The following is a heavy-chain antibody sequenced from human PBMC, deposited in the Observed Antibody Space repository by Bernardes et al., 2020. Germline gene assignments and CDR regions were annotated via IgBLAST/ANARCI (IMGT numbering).Heavy chain of an antibody. CDR3: AGNPMVRGVIILNWFDP. D-gene: IGHD3-10*01. CDR2: IYYSGST. Sequence: SETLSLTCTVSGGSISSYYWSWIRKPPGKGLEWIGYIYYSGSTNYNPSLKSRVTISVDTSKNQFSLKLSSVTAADTAVYYCAGNPMVRGVIILNWFDPWGQGTLVTVSS. J-gene: IGHJ5*02. V-gene: IGHV4-59*08. CDR1: GGSISSYY.